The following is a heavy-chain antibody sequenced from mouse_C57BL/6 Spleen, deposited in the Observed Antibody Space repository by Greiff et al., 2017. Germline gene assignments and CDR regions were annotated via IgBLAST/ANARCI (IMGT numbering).Heavy chain of an antibody. D-gene: IGHD1-1*01. CDR2: INYDGSST. CDR3: ARSPLYYGSSSWYFDV. J-gene: IGHJ1*03. Sequence: DVKLVESEGGLVQPGSSMKLSCTASGFTFSDYYMAWVRQVPEKGLEWVANINYDGSSTYYLDSLKSRFIISRDNAKNILYLQMSSLKSEDTATYYCARSPLYYGSSSWYFDVWGTGTTVTVSS. V-gene: IGHV5-16*01. CDR1: GFTFSDYY.